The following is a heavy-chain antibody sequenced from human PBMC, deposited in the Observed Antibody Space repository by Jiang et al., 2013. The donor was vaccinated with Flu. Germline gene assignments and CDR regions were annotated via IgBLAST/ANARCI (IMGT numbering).Heavy chain of an antibody. V-gene: IGHV4-39*01. CDR1: GGSISSSSYY. Sequence: SGPGLVKPSETLSLTCTVSGGSISSSSYYWGWIRQPPGKGLEWIGGIYFSGTTYYNPSLKSRVTISVDTSKNQFSLNLSSVTAADSAVYYCARQRYNYGFGASDIWGQGTMVTVSS. CDR3: ARQRYNYGFGASDI. J-gene: IGHJ3*02. D-gene: IGHD5-18*01. CDR2: IYFSGTT.